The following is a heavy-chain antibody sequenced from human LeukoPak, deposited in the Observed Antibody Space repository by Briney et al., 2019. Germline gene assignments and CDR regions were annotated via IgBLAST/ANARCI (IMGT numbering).Heavy chain of an antibody. CDR1: GFTFSSYG. CDR3: AKGDIVARF. D-gene: IGHD5-12*01. J-gene: IGHJ4*02. CDR2: IRDDGSNT. V-gene: IGHV3-30*02. Sequence: GGSLRLSCAASGFTFSSYGMHWVRQAPGKGLEWVAFIRDDGSNTYYADSVKGRFTISRDNSKNTLYLQMNSLRAEDTAVYYCAKGDIVARFWGQGTLVTVSS.